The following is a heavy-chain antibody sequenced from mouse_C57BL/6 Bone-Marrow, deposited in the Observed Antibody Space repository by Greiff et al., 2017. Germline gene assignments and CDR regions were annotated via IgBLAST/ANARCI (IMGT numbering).Heavy chain of an antibody. Sequence: EVKLEESGPELVKPGASVKISCKASGYSFTGYYMNWVKQSPEKSLEWIGEINPSTGGTTYNQKFKAKATLTVDKSSSTAYMQLKSLTSEDSAVYYCARAAGLRRWFAYWGQGTLVTVSA. D-gene: IGHD2-4*01. CDR1: GYSFTGYY. CDR3: ARAAGLRRWFAY. V-gene: IGHV1-42*01. CDR2: INPSTGGT. J-gene: IGHJ3*01.